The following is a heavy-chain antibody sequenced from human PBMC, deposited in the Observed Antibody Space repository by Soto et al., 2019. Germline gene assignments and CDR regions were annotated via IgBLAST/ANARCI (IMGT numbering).Heavy chain of an antibody. CDR1: GGPFSGYY. CDR2: IDQSGTT. Sequence: PSETLSLTCAVYGGPFSGYYWSWIRQPPGKCLEWIGEIDQSGTTNYSPSLKSRVTISVDTSKYQFSLNLSSVTAADTAVYYCARAYFYGSVRSRRMDAWGQGXTVTVYS. D-gene: IGHD3-10*01. V-gene: IGHV4-34*01. CDR3: ARAYFYGSVRSRRMDA. J-gene: IGHJ6*02.